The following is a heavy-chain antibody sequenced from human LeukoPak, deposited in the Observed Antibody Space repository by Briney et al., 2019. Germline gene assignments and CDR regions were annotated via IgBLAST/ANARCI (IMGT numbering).Heavy chain of an antibody. D-gene: IGHD3-10*02. V-gene: IGHV1-8*02. Sequence: ASVKVSCKASGYTFTSYYMHWVRQATGQGLEWMGWMNPSSGNTGYAQKFQGRVSMTRDTPISTAYMELSSLRSEDTAVYYCARGPVEAVFGVSTEDWGQGTTVTVSS. J-gene: IGHJ6*02. CDR2: MNPSSGNT. CDR1: GYTFTSYY. CDR3: ARGPVEAVFGVSTED.